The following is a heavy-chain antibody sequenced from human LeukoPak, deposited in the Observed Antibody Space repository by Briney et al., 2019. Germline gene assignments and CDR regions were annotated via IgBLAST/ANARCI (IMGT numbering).Heavy chain of an antibody. CDR3: ARSRTHSGTDY. Sequence: GGSLRLSCAASGFTFSSYAMHWVRQAPGKGLEWVAVISYDGSNKYYADSVKGRFTISRDNSKNTLYLQMNSLRAEDTAVYYCARSRTHSGTDYWGQGTLVTASS. J-gene: IGHJ4*02. CDR2: ISYDGSNK. D-gene: IGHD1-26*01. V-gene: IGHV3-30-3*01. CDR1: GFTFSSYA.